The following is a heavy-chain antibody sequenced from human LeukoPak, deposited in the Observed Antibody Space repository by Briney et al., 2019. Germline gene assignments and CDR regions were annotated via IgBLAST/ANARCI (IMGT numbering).Heavy chain of an antibody. CDR3: ARVFGVSDFDY. CDR2: IYYSGST. D-gene: IGHD3-16*01. CDR1: GGSISSGGYY. V-gene: IGHV4-31*03. J-gene: IGHJ4*02. Sequence: PSETLSLTCTVSGGSISSGGYYWSWIRQHPGKGLEWIGYIYYSGSTYYNPSLKSRVTISVDTSKNQSSLKLSSVTAADTAVYYCARVFGVSDFDYWGQGTLVTVSS.